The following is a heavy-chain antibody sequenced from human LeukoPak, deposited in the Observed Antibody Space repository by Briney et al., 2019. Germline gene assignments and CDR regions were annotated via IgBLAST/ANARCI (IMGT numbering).Heavy chain of an antibody. CDR3: ARGYDYGDYIDY. V-gene: IGHV3-53*01. Sequence: PGGSLRLSCTVSGVTVSSNYMSWVRQAPGKGLEWVSVVYSGGSTYYADSVKGRFTISRDNSKNTLYLQMKRLRAEDTAVYYCARGYDYGDYIDYWGQGTLVTVSS. D-gene: IGHD4-17*01. J-gene: IGHJ4*02. CDR1: GVTVSSNY. CDR2: VYSGGST.